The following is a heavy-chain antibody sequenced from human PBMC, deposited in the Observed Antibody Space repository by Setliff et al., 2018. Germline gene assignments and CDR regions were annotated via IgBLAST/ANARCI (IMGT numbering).Heavy chain of an antibody. V-gene: IGHV4-61*02. CDR2: IQSTGNT. CDR1: GVSFGSGTYY. CDR3: ARAQVVFAISAPVWYFEL. J-gene: IGHJ2*01. Sequence: SETLSLTCTVSGVSFGSGTYYWSWIRQPAGKGLEWIGLIQSTGNTNYNPSLQSRVTISIDTSKNQFSLKLTSVTAADTAVYYCARAQVVFAISAPVWYFELWGRGTQVTVSS. D-gene: IGHD2-21*01.